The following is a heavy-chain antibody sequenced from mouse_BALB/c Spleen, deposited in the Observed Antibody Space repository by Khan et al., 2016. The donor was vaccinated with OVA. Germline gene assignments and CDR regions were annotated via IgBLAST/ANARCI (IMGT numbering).Heavy chain of an antibody. Sequence: EVQLQESGPSLVKPSQTLSLTCSVTGDSITSGYWNWIRKFPGNKLEYMGYISYSGSTYYNPSLKSRISIPRDTSNNQYYLQLNSVTSEDTATYYCERWNYRSYRYFDDWGQGTTLTVSS. CDR1: GDSITSGY. D-gene: IGHD2-14*01. J-gene: IGHJ2*01. CDR3: ERWNYRSYRYFDD. V-gene: IGHV3-8*02. CDR2: ISYSGST.